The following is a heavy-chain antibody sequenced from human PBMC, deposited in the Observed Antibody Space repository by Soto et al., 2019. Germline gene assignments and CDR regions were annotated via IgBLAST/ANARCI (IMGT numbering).Heavy chain of an antibody. Sequence: SETLSLTCSVSGYSISSYYWSWIRQPPGKGLEWIGYIYYSGSTNYNPSFKSRVTISVDTPKNQFSLKLTSVTAADTAVYYCARGVATIGPWGQGTLVTVSS. CDR1: GYSISSYY. CDR3: ARGVATIGP. D-gene: IGHD5-12*01. CDR2: IYYSGST. V-gene: IGHV4-59*01. J-gene: IGHJ5*02.